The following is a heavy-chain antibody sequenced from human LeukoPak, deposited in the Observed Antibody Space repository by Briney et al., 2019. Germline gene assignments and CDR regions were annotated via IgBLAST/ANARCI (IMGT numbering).Heavy chain of an antibody. CDR2: IVHTGSN. Sequence: SETLSLTCAVYGGSFSAYSYIWVRQPPGKGLEWIGEIVHTGSNNYNPSLKRRVTISVDTSKSQFSLKLSSVTAADTAVYYCARECPGAGRLECWGQGTLVTVSS. CDR1: GGSFSAYS. CDR3: ARECPGAGRLEC. D-gene: IGHD3-3*01. J-gene: IGHJ4*02. V-gene: IGHV4-34*12.